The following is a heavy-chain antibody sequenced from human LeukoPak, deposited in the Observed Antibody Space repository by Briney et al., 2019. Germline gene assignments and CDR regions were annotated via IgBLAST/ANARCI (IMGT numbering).Heavy chain of an antibody. J-gene: IGHJ6*03. Sequence: GASVKLSCKASGYTFTSYGISWVRQAPGQGLEWMGWISAYNGNTNYAQKLQGRVTMTTDTSTSTAYMELRSLRSEDTAVYYCARCHYYGSGSYVDYYYYMDVWGKGTTVTISS. V-gene: IGHV1-18*01. CDR2: ISAYNGNT. CDR1: GYTFTSYG. D-gene: IGHD3-10*01. CDR3: ARCHYYGSGSYVDYYYYMDV.